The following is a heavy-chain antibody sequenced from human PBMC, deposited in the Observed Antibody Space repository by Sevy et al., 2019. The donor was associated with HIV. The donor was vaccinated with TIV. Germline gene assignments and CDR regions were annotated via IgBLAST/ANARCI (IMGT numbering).Heavy chain of an antibody. CDR3: AKVPGGWFGSECYPFDY. Sequence: GGSLRLSCAASGFTFSSYGMHWVRQAPGKGLEWVAFIRYDGSNKYYADSVKGRFTISRDNSKNTLYRQMNRPGGEDTVAYYCAKVPGGWFGSECYPFDYWGQGTLVTVSS. V-gene: IGHV3-30*02. CDR1: GFTFSSYG. J-gene: IGHJ4*02. CDR2: IRYDGSNK. D-gene: IGHD2-21*01.